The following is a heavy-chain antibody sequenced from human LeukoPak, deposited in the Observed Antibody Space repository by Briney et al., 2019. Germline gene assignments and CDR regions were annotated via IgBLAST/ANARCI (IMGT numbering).Heavy chain of an antibody. J-gene: IGHJ4*02. Sequence: PGGSLRLSCAASGFTFSDYYMIWFRQAPGKGLEWVSYISSGSSTIYYADSVKGRFTISRDNAKNSLYLQMNSLRAEDTAVYYCARDYGLGSYSVYWGQGTLVTVSS. CDR1: GFTFSDYY. D-gene: IGHD3-10*01. CDR3: ARDYGLGSYSVY. V-gene: IGHV3-11*01. CDR2: ISSGSSTI.